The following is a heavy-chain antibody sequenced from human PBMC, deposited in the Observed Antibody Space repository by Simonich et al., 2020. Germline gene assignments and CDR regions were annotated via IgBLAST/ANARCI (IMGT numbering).Heavy chain of an antibody. CDR3: ARDRAARYYYYYYMDV. CDR1: GYTFTGYY. CDR2: YNPNSGGT. J-gene: IGHJ6*03. V-gene: IGHV1-2*02. D-gene: IGHD6-6*01. Sequence: QVQLVQSGAEVKKPGASVKVSCKASGYTFTGYYMHWVRQAPGQGLEWMGGYNPNSGGTNDAQKFQGRVTMTRDTSISTAYMELSRLRSDDTAVYYCARDRAARYYYYYYMDVWGKGTTVTVSS.